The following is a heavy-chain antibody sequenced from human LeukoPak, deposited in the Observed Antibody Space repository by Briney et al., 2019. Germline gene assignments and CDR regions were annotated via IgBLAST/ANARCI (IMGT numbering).Heavy chain of an antibody. CDR3: ARDGCGGDCYLADY. V-gene: IGHV3-33*08. CDR1: GFTFSSYT. Sequence: GGSLRLSCAASGFTFSSYTMNWVRQAPGKGLEWVAVIWYDGSKKHHADSVKGRFTISRDNSKNTLYLQMNSLRAEDTAVYYCARDGCGGDCYLADYWGQGTLVTVSS. J-gene: IGHJ4*02. D-gene: IGHD2-21*02. CDR2: IWYDGSKK.